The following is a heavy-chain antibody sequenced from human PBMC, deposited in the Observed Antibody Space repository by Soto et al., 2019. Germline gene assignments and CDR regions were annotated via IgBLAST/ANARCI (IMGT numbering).Heavy chain of an antibody. D-gene: IGHD2-15*01. CDR3: ARDHNFGFILYDMDV. Sequence: ASVKVSCKASGYTFTSYSMHWVRQAPGQGLEWMGIINPSSGRTSYAQNFQGGVTMTSDTSTSIVYMEMSSLKSEDTAVYYCARDHNFGFILYDMDVWGQGTTVTVSS. CDR2: INPSSGRT. J-gene: IGHJ6*02. CDR1: GYTFTSYS. V-gene: IGHV1-46*01.